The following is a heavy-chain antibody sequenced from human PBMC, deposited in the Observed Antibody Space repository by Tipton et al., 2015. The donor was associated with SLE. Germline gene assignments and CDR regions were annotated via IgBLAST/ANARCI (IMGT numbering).Heavy chain of an antibody. CDR2: IYYSGST. V-gene: IGHV4-61*01. Sequence: TLSLTCTVSGGSISGSSYYWSWIRQPPGKGLEWIGYIYYSGSTNYNPSLKSRVTISVDTSKNQFSLKLGSVTAADTAVYYCARVWGGDGYSPGLAFDIWGQGTMVTVSS. CDR1: GGSISGSSYY. D-gene: IGHD5-24*01. CDR3: ARVWGGDGYSPGLAFDI. J-gene: IGHJ3*02.